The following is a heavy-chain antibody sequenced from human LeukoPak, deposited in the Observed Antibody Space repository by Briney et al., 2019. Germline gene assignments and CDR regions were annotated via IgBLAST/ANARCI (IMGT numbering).Heavy chain of an antibody. J-gene: IGHJ1*01. CDR1: GFTFSSYA. Sequence: GGSLRLSCAASGFTFSSYAMSWVRQAPGKGLEWVAVISYDGSNKYYADSVKGRFTISRDNSKNTLYLQMNSLRAEDTAVYYCARGAPEWELLPAEYFQHWGQGTLVTVSS. V-gene: IGHV3-30-3*01. D-gene: IGHD1-26*01. CDR3: ARGAPEWELLPAEYFQH. CDR2: ISYDGSNK.